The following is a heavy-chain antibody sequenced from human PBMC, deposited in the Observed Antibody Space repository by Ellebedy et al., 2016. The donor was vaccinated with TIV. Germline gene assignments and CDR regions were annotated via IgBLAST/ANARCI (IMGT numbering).Heavy chain of an antibody. CDR1: GYTFTTYD. J-gene: IGHJ5*02. D-gene: IGHD3-10*01. Sequence: AASVKVSCKTSGYTFTTYDINWVRQATGPGLEWMGWMNPRSGHTGSAQEFQGRLSITRNNSNSTAFMELSGLRFDDTAIYYCARADGRYDSGSSKPPGRWFDPWGQGTLVTVSS. V-gene: IGHV1-8*03. CDR3: ARADGRYDSGSSKPPGRWFDP. CDR2: MNPRSGHT.